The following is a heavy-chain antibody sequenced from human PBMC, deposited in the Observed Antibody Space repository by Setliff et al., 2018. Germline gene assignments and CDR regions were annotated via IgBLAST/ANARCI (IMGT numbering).Heavy chain of an antibody. V-gene: IGHV3-21*01. D-gene: IGHD6-13*01. J-gene: IGHJ3*02. CDR2: ITSSSSYI. CDR1: EFTFSDYS. CDR3: ARVAGYSSSWSLGDAFDI. Sequence: PGGSLRLSCAASEFTFSDYSMNWVRQAPGKGLEWVSFITSSSSYIYYADLVKGRFTISRDNAKNSLYLQMNSLRADDTAVYYCARVAGYSSSWSLGDAFDIWGQGTMVTVSS.